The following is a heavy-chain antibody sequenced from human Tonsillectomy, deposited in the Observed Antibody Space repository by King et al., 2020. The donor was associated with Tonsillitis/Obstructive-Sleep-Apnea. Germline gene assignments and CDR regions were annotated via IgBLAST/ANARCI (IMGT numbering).Heavy chain of an antibody. V-gene: IGHV4-59*01. Sequence: QLQESGPGLVKPSETLFLTCTVSGGSISSYYWSWIRQPPGKGLEWIGCLNYSGSTNYNPSLKGRVTISVDTSQKQFSLRLSSVTAADSAVYYCARDTSVVGPAPTGVAGCFAPWGQGTLVTVSS. CDR3: ARDTSVVGPAPTGVAGCFAP. D-gene: IGHD2-15*01. J-gene: IGHJ5*02. CDR1: GGSISSYY. CDR2: LNYSGST.